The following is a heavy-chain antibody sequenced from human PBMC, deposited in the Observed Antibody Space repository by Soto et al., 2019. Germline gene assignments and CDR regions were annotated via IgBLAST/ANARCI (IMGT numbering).Heavy chain of an antibody. CDR3: AKDSWTNYYDSSGYYWVGYFDY. J-gene: IGHJ4*02. Sequence: QVQLVESGGGVVQPGRSLRLSCAASGFTFSSYGMHWVRQAPGKGLEWVAVISYDGSNKYYADSVKGRFTISRDNSKNTLYLQMNSLRAEDTAVYYCAKDSWTNYYDSSGYYWVGYFDYWGQGTLVTVSS. V-gene: IGHV3-30*18. D-gene: IGHD3-22*01. CDR1: GFTFSSYG. CDR2: ISYDGSNK.